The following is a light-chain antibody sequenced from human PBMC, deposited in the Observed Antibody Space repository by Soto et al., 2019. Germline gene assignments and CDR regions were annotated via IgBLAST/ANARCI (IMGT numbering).Light chain of an antibody. V-gene: IGLV2-14*01. Sequence: QSALTQPAYVSGSPGQSITISCTGTSSDVGGYNYVSWYQQHPGKAPKLMIYDVSNRPSGVSNRFSGSKSGNTASLTISGLQAEDEADYYCSSYTSSSTHYVFGTGTKLTVL. CDR1: SSDVGGYNY. CDR2: DVS. CDR3: SSYTSSSTHYV. J-gene: IGLJ1*01.